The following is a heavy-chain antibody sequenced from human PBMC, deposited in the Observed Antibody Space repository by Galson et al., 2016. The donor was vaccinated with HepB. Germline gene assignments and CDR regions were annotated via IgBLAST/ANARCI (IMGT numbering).Heavy chain of an antibody. D-gene: IGHD1-26*01. CDR2: IGGSGGST. Sequence: SLRLSCAASGFTFSSYVMSWVCQAPGKGLEWVSGIGGSGGSTSYSDSVKGRFTISRDNSKNTLYLQMNSLRAEDTAVYYCAKSLIVGPTMNWYFDLWGRGTLVTVSS. CDR1: GFTFSSYV. J-gene: IGHJ2*01. CDR3: AKSLIVGPTMNWYFDL. V-gene: IGHV3-23*01.